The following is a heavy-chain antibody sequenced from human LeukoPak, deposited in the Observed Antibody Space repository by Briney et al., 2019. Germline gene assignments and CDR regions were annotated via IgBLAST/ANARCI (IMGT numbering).Heavy chain of an antibody. Sequence: PSETLSLTCAVYGGSFSGYYWSWIRQPPGKGLEWIGEINHSGSTNYNPSLKSRVTISVDTSKNQFSLKLSSVTAADTAVYYCARGSYYYDSSGYSVNGSFDYWGQGTLVTVSS. CDR2: INHSGST. CDR3: ARGSYYYDSSGYSVNGSFDY. J-gene: IGHJ4*02. V-gene: IGHV4-34*01. D-gene: IGHD3-22*01. CDR1: GGSFSGYY.